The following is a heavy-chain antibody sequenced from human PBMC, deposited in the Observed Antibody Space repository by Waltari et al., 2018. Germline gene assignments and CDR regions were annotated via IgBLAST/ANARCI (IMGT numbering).Heavy chain of an antibody. CDR1: GFTFSSYW. V-gene: IGHV3-7*01. CDR3: ARDPRWLVGEYYFDY. CDR2: IKQDGREK. D-gene: IGHD6-19*01. Sequence: EVQLVESGGGLVQPGGSLRLSCAASGFTFSSYWMRWVRQAPGKGLEWVANIKQDGREKYYVDSVKGRFTISRDNAKNSLYLQMNSLRAEDTAVYYCARDPRWLVGEYYFDYWGQGTLVTVSS. J-gene: IGHJ4*02.